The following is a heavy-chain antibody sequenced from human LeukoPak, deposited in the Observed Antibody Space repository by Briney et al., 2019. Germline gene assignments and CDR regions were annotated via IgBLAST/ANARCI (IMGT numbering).Heavy chain of an antibody. J-gene: IGHJ4*02. D-gene: IGHD3-10*01. CDR3: AKPLYGSGSSYSIFDY. Sequence: GGSLRLSCAASGFRFSDFTMTWVRQAPGKGPEWVSAIGGRGGSTYYADSLGGRFTISRDNSKDMLYLQMNSLRAEDTAVYYCAKPLYGSGSSYSIFDYWGQGTLVTVSS. V-gene: IGHV3-23*01. CDR1: GFRFSDFT. CDR2: IGGRGGST.